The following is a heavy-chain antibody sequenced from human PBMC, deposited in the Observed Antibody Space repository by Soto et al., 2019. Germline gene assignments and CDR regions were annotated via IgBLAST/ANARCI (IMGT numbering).Heavy chain of an antibody. CDR3: ARGYIVATIFSAFDI. CDR2: INHSGST. D-gene: IGHD5-12*01. J-gene: IGHJ3*02. CDR1: GGSFSGYY. V-gene: IGHV4-34*01. Sequence: QVQLQQWGAGLLKPSETLSLTCAVYGGSFSGYYWSWIRQPPGKGLEWIGEINHSGSTNYNPSLKSRVTISVDTSKNQFSLKLSSATAADTAVYYCARGYIVATIFSAFDIWGQGTMVTVSS.